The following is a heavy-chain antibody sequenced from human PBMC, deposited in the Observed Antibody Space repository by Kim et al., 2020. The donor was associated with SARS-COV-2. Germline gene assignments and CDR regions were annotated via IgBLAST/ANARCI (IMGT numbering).Heavy chain of an antibody. D-gene: IGHD3-10*01. J-gene: IGHJ6*02. Sequence: VKGRLTLPRDNSKNTLYLQMNSLRAEDTAVYYCARGRAVRGQARYGMDVWGQGTTVTVSS. CDR3: ARGRAVRGQARYGMDV. V-gene: IGHV3-30*01.